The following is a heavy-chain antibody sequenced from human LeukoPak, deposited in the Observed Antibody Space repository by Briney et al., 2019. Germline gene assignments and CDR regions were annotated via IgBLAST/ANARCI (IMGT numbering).Heavy chain of an antibody. CDR3: ARADPYYFDY. Sequence: SETLSLTCTVSSGSISSYYWSWIRQPPGKGLEWIGYIYYSGSTNYNPSLKSRVTISVDTSKNQFSLKLSSVTAADTAVYYCARADPYYFDYWGQGTLVTVSS. CDR2: IYYSGST. V-gene: IGHV4-59*01. CDR1: SGSISSYY. J-gene: IGHJ4*02.